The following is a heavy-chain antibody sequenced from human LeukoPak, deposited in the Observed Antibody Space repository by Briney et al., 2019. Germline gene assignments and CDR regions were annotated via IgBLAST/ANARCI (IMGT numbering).Heavy chain of an antibody. J-gene: IGHJ3*02. D-gene: IGHD3-22*01. CDR1: GYTFTGYY. CDR2: INPNSGGT. V-gene: IGHV1-2*02. Sequence: GASMKVSCKASGYTFTGYYMHWVRQAPGQGLEWMGWINPNSGGTNYAQKFQGRVTMTRDTSISTAYMELSRLRSDDTAVYYCARNYYDSSGYYYDAFDIWGQGTMVTVSS. CDR3: ARNYYDSSGYYYDAFDI.